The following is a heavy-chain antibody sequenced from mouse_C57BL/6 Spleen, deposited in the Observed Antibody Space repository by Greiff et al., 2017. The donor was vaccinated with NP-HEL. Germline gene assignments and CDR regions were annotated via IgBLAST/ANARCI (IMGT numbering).Heavy chain of an antibody. Sequence: VQLQESGPELVKPGASVKISCKASGYAFSSSWMNWVKQRPGKGLEWIGRIYPGDGDTNYNGKFKGKATLTADKSSSTAYMQLSSLTSEDSAVYFCARRDDGYYDYAMDYWGQGTSVTVSS. CDR3: ARRDDGYYDYAMDY. J-gene: IGHJ4*01. D-gene: IGHD2-3*01. CDR1: GYAFSSSW. V-gene: IGHV1-82*01. CDR2: IYPGDGDT.